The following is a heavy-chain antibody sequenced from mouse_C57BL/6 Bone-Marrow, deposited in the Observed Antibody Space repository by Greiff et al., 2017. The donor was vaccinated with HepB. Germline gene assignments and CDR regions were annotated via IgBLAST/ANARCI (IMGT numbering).Heavy chain of an antibody. CDR2: INPSSGYT. J-gene: IGHJ3*01. CDR1: GYTFTSYT. CDR3: ARWDGYCFAY. V-gene: IGHV1-4*01. D-gene: IGHD2-3*01. Sequence: VNLVESGAELARPGASVKMSCKASGYTFTSYTMHWVKQRPGQGLEWIGYINPSSGYTKYNQKFKDKATLTADKSSSTAYMQLSSLTSEDSAVYYCARWDGYCFAYWGQVTLVTVSA.